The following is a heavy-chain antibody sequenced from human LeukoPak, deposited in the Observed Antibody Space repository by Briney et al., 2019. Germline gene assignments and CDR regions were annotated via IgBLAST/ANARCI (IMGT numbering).Heavy chain of an antibody. D-gene: IGHD3-10*01. V-gene: IGHV1-8*01. CDR1: GYTFTSYD. J-gene: IGHJ5*02. CDR3: ARQYYYGSGSYSYHWFDP. CDR2: MNPNSGNT. Sequence: GASVKVSCXASGYTFTSYDIDWVRQATGQGLEWMGWMNPNSGNTGYAQKFQGRVTMTRNTSISTAYMELSSLRSEDTAVYYCARQYYYGSGSYSYHWFDPWGQGTLVTVSS.